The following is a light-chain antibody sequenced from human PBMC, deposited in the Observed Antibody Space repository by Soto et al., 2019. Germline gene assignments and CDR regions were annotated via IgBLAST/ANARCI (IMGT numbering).Light chain of an antibody. Sequence: DIQMTQSPSTLSASVGDSVTITCRASQNIDNLLAFYQQKPGQAPKVVIFDGSRLETGVPSRFSGSGSGTTFTLTISSLQPDDSATYYCQQYKSYPWTFGQGTKVDIK. V-gene: IGKV1-5*01. J-gene: IGKJ1*01. CDR3: QQYKSYPWT. CDR1: QNIDNL. CDR2: DGS.